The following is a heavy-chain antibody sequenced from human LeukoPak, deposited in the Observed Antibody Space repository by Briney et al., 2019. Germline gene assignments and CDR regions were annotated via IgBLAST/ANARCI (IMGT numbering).Heavy chain of an antibody. Sequence: GGSLRLSCAASGFTFRNYWMSWVRQGPGKGREWVVNINEGGNEKNYVDSVKGRFTASRDNAQNSLYLQMNSLRVEDTAVYYCARHPNSNWDYWGQGTLVTVSS. CDR1: GFTFRNYW. CDR3: ARHPNSNWDY. CDR2: INEGGNEK. J-gene: IGHJ4*02. D-gene: IGHD6-13*01. V-gene: IGHV3-7*03.